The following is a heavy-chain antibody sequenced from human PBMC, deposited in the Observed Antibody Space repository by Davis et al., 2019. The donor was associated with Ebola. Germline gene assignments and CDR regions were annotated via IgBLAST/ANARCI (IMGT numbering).Heavy chain of an antibody. CDR1: GFTFSSYG. CDR2: IWYDGSNK. Sequence: GESLKISCAASGFTFSSYGMHWVRQAPGKGLEWVAVIWYDGSNKYYADSVKGRFTISRDNSKNTLYLQMNSLRAEDTAVYYCARVSSSGEIDYWGQGTLVTVSS. D-gene: IGHD6-6*01. CDR3: ARVSSSGEIDY. V-gene: IGHV3-33*01. J-gene: IGHJ4*02.